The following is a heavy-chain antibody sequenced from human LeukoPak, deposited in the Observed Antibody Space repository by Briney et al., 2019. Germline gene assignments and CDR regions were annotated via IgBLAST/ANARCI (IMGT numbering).Heavy chain of an antibody. D-gene: IGHD3-22*01. CDR3: ARRRNYDSSGYTRALDY. CDR2: INHSGST. CDR1: GGSFSGYY. V-gene: IGHV4-34*01. Sequence: SETLSLTCAVYGGSFSGYYWSWIRQPPGKGLEWIGEINHSGSTNYNPSLKSRVTISVDTSKNQFSLKLSSVTAADTAVYYCARRRNYDSSGYTRALDYWGQGTLVTVSS. J-gene: IGHJ4*02.